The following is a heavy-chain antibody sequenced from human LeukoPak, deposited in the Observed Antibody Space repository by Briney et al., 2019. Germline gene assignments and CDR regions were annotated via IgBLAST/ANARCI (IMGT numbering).Heavy chain of an antibody. D-gene: IGHD3-3*01. Sequence: GGYLRRYCAASGFTFSDYYMSWIGQAPGKGLEWFSYISSSSSTINYADSVKGRFTISRDNAKNSLYLQMSSLRAEDTAVYYCASAVYDFWSGYTIYFDYWGQGTLVTVSS. J-gene: IGHJ4*02. CDR3: ASAVYDFWSGYTIYFDY. CDR1: GFTFSDYY. CDR2: ISSSSSTI. V-gene: IGHV3-11*04.